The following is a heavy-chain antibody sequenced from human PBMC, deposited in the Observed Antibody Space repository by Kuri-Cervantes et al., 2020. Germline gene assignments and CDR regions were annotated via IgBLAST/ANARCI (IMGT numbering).Heavy chain of an antibody. CDR3: AKSADLLWFGELLGGMDV. Sequence: GESLKISCAASGFTFSSYAMSWVRQAPGKGLEWVSAISGSGGSTYYADSVKGRLTISRDNSKNTLYLQMNSLRAEDTAVYYCAKSADLLWFGELLGGMDVWGQGTTVTVSS. D-gene: IGHD3-10*01. CDR1: GFTFSSYA. J-gene: IGHJ6*02. CDR2: ISGSGGST. V-gene: IGHV3-23*01.